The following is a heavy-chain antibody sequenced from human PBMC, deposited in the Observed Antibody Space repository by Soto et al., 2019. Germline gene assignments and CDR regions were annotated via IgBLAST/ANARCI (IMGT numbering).Heavy chain of an antibody. D-gene: IGHD3-9*01. CDR1: GYTFTSYD. J-gene: IGHJ6*02. V-gene: IGHV1-8*01. Sequence: ASVKVSCKASGYTFTSYDINWVRQATGQGLEWMGWMNPNSGNTGYAQKFQGRVTMTRNTSISTAYMELSSLRSEDTAVYYCALMPYYDILTGYYSYGMDVWGQGTTVTVSS. CDR2: MNPNSGNT. CDR3: ALMPYYDILTGYYSYGMDV.